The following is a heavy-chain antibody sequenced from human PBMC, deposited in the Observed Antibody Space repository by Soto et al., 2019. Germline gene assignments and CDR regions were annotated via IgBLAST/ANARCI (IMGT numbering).Heavy chain of an antibody. CDR3: TRVVGLAGQD. D-gene: IGHD6-19*01. CDR2: IKQDGREK. CDR1: GLTFSNYW. J-gene: IGHJ4*02. V-gene: IGHV3-7*01. Sequence: EVQLEESGGTLVQPGGSLRLSCAASGLTFSNYWMSWVRQAPGKGLEWVANIKQDGREKYYVDSVRGRFTISRDNAKNTLSLQMSRLRGVDTAVYYCTRVVGLAGQDWGQGTLVTVSS.